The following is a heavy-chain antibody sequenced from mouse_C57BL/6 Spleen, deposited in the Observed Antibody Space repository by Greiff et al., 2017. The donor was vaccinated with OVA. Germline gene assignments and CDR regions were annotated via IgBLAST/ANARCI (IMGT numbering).Heavy chain of an antibody. D-gene: IGHD2-2*01. J-gene: IGHJ1*03. V-gene: IGHV3-6*01. CDR2: ISYDGSN. CDR3: ARDPGMVTGPLYWYFDV. CDR1: GYSITSGYY. Sequence: EVQRVESGPGLVKPSQSLSLTCSVTGYSITSGYYWNWIRQFPGNKLEWMGYISYDGSNNYNPSLKNRISITRDTSKNQFFLKLNSVTTEDTATYYCARDPGMVTGPLYWYFDVWGTGTTVTVSS.